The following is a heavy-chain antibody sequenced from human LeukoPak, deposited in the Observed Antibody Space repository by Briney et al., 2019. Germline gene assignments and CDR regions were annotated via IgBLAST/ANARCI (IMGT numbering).Heavy chain of an antibody. J-gene: IGHJ2*01. CDR1: GFTFSTYA. CDR3: ANLLWAFCDFWSGSGFDL. CDR2: ISGRGGST. D-gene: IGHD3-3*01. Sequence: GGSLKLSCAASGFTFSTYAMSWVRQAPGKGLEWVSIISGRGGSTYYADSVKGRFTISRDNSKNTLYLQMNSLRAEDTAVYYCANLLWAFCDFWSGSGFDLWGRGTLVTVSS. V-gene: IGHV3-23*01.